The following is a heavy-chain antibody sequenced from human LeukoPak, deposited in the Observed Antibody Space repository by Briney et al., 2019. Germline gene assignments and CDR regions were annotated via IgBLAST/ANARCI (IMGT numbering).Heavy chain of an antibody. D-gene: IGHD3-22*01. Sequence: GRSLRLSCAASGFTFDDYAMHRVRQAPGKGLEWVSGISWNSGSIGYADSVKGRFTISRDNAKNSLYLQMNSLRAEDTALYYCAKGGYYSPYYFDYWGQGTLVTVSS. CDR1: GFTFDDYA. J-gene: IGHJ4*02. V-gene: IGHV3-9*01. CDR2: ISWNSGSI. CDR3: AKGGYYSPYYFDY.